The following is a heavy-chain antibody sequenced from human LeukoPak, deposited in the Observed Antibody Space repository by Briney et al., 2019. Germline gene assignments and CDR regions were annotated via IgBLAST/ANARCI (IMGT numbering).Heavy chain of an antibody. D-gene: IGHD1-26*01. CDR3: AKDPLSIVGATDFDY. J-gene: IGHJ4*02. CDR2: ISGSGGST. CDR1: GFTFSSYA. V-gene: IGHV3-23*01. Sequence: QAGGSLRLSCAASGFTFSSYAMSWVRQAPGKGPEWVSAISGSGGSTYYADSVKGRFTISRDNSKNTLYLQMNSLRAEDTAVYYCAKDPLSIVGATDFDYWGQGTLVTVSS.